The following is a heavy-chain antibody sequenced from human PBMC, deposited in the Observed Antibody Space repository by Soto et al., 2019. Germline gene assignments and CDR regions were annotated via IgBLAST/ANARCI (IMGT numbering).Heavy chain of an antibody. CDR1: GFTFSGYV. V-gene: IGHV3-33*01. Sequence: PGGSLRVSCAASGFTFSGYVMHWVRQAPGKGLEWVAVIWFDGSNKYYADSVKGRFTISRDNSKNTLYLQMNSLRAEDTAVYYCATGDTAMDVYYYYGMDVWGQGTTVTVSS. CDR3: ATGDTAMDVYYYYGMDV. CDR2: IWFDGSNK. J-gene: IGHJ6*02. D-gene: IGHD5-18*01.